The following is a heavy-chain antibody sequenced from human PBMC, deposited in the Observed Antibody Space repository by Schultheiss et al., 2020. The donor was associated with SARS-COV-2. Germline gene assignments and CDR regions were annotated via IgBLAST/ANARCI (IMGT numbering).Heavy chain of an antibody. Sequence: SETLSLTCTVSGGSIRSYYWGWIRQPPGKGLEWIGEINHSGSTNYNPSLKSRVTISVDTSKNQFSLNLRSATAADTAVYYSARKSGGIKIFGVITAEGGWFDPWGQGALVTVSS. CDR1: GGSIRSYY. D-gene: IGHD3-3*01. CDR3: ARKSGGIKIFGVITAEGGWFDP. CDR2: INHSGST. J-gene: IGHJ5*02. V-gene: IGHV4-34*01.